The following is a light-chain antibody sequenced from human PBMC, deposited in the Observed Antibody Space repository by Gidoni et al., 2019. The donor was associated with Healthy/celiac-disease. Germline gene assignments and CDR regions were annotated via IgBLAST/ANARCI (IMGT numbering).Light chain of an antibody. Sequence: EHVLTQSPGTLSLSPGEIATLSCSASQSVSSSYLYWYQQKPGQAPRLLISGASSRAPAIPDRFSGSGYGTDFTRTISRLEPEDFAVYYCQKYGSSPTFGQGTRLEIK. CDR2: GAS. J-gene: IGKJ5*01. CDR3: QKYGSSPT. V-gene: IGKV3-20*01. CDR1: QSVSSSY.